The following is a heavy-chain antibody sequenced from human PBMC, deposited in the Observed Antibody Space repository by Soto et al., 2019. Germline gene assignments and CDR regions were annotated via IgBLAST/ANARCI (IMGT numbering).Heavy chain of an antibody. CDR2: ISSSGSTI. CDR3: ARGSYYDFWSGYYSYYYYYYMDV. J-gene: IGHJ6*03. CDR1: GFTFSDYY. V-gene: IGHV3-11*01. D-gene: IGHD3-3*01. Sequence: GGSLRLSCAASGFTFSDYYMSWIRQAPGKGLEWVSYISSSGSTIYYADSVKGRFTISRDNAKNSLYLQMNSLRAEDMAVYYCARGSYYDFWSGYYSYYYYYYMDVWGKGTTVTVSS.